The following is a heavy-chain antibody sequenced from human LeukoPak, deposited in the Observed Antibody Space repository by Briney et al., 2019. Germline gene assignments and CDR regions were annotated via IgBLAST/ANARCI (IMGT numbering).Heavy chain of an antibody. V-gene: IGHV4-4*02. Sequence: SETLSLTCAVSGVSISSSEWWIWVRQPPGQGLEWIGEIHRAGRTRYNPSLKSRVTISMDYSKNQFSLKLTSVTAADTAIYYCGKTDVYFNPIDYWGPGSLVTVSS. D-gene: IGHD3-10*01. CDR1: GVSISSSEW. CDR3: GKTDVYFNPIDY. J-gene: IGHJ4*02. CDR2: IHRAGRT.